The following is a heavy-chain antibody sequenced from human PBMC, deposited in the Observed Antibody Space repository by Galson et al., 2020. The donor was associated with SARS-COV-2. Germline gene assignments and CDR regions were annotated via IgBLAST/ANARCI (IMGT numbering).Heavy chain of an antibody. D-gene: IGHD3-22*01. Sequence: ETSETLSLTCTVSGGSISSYYWSWIRQPPGKGLEWIGYINYSGSTNYNPSLKSRVTISVDTSKNQFSLKLSSVTAADTAVYYCARQSTTPIITMIVGPGGMDVWGQGTTVTVSS. V-gene: IGHV4-59*08. CDR3: ARQSTTPIITMIVGPGGMDV. CDR1: GGSISSYY. J-gene: IGHJ6*02. CDR2: INYSGST.